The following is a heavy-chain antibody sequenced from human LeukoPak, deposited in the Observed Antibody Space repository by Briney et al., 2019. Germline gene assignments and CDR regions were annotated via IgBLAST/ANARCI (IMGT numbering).Heavy chain of an antibody. Sequence: SETLSPTCSVSGSSIGTYYWTWIRQPPGKGLEGIGYIDYSESTSYNPSLKSRVTISVDTSKKQFSLKLSSMTAADTAVYYCARDYLLTGAFDIWGRGAMVTVSS. D-gene: IGHD2-15*01. CDR2: IDYSEST. J-gene: IGHJ3*02. CDR3: ARDYLLTGAFDI. CDR1: GSSIGTYY. V-gene: IGHV4-59*01.